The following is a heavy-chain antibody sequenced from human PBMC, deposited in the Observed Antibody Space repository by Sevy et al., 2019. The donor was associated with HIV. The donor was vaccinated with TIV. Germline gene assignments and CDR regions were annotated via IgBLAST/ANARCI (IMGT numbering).Heavy chain of an antibody. V-gene: IGHV3-23*01. J-gene: IGHJ6*02. D-gene: IGHD6-19*01. CDR3: AKVPARGVAVDGSAWGMVV. CDR1: GFTFSNYA. Sequence: GGSLRLSCAASGFTFSNYAMNWVRQAPGKGLEWVSAISGSGGTTYDADSVKGRFTISRDKSQNTLYLQMNSLRAEDTAVYYCAKVPARGVAVDGSAWGMVVWGQGTTVTVSS. CDR2: ISGSGGTT.